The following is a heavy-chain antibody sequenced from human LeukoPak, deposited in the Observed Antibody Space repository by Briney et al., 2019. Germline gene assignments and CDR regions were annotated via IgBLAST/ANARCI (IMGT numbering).Heavy chain of an antibody. J-gene: IGHJ4*02. V-gene: IGHV4-59*01. CDR2: IYFSGST. CDR3: ARDRHQYDDRGFYLYYFDS. CDR1: GGFLSTSY. Sequence: PSETLSLTCTVSGGFLSTSYWSWIRQPPGKGLEWIGYIYFSGSTNYNPSLKSRVTMSVDTSKNQFSLKLSSVTAADTAVYYCARDRHQYDDRGFYLYYFDSWGQGTLVTVSS. D-gene: IGHD3-22*01.